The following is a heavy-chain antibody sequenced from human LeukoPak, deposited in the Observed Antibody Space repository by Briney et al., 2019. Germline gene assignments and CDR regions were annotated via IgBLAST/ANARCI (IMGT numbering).Heavy chain of an antibody. CDR2: ISTRGNT. Sequence: KPSETLSLTCSVSGDFITNRYWSWVRQSAGKGLEWIGRISTRGNTNYNPSLKSRVTMPVDTSNKHFSLKLTSVTAADTAVYYCVRNWDYWGQGTLVTVSS. J-gene: IGHJ4*02. CDR1: GDFITNRY. CDR3: VRNWDY. D-gene: IGHD1-1*01. V-gene: IGHV4-4*07.